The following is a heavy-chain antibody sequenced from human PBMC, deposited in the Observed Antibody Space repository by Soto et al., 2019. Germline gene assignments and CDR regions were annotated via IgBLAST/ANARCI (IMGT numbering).Heavy chain of an antibody. CDR2: INHSGST. CDR3: ARGGRMIVVYDY. Sequence: SETLSLTCAVYGGSFSGYYWSWIRQPPGKGLEWIGEINHSGSTNYNPSLKSRVTISVDTSKNQFSLKLSSVTAADTAVYYCARGGRMIVVYDYWGQGTLVTVSS. CDR1: GGSFSGYY. J-gene: IGHJ4*02. V-gene: IGHV4-34*01. D-gene: IGHD3-22*01.